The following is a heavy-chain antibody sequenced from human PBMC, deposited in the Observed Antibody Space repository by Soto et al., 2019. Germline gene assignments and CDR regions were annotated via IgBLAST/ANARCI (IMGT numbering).Heavy chain of an antibody. D-gene: IGHD3-10*01. V-gene: IGHV1-46*01. J-gene: IGHJ6*03. CDR2: INPSGGST. CDR3: ASTGSPPYYYYYMDV. CDR1: GYTFTSYY. Sequence: ASVKVSCKASGYTFTSYYMRWVRQAPGQGLEWMGIINPSGGSTSYAQKFQGRVTMTRDTSTSTVYMELRSLRSDDTAVYYCASTGSPPYYYYYMDVWGKGTTVTVSS.